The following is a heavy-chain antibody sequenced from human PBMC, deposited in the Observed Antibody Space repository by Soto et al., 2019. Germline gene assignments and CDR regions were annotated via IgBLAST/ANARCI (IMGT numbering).Heavy chain of an antibody. V-gene: IGHV3-23*01. D-gene: IGHD4-17*01. Sequence: HGGSMRLSCAASGLAFNSYAVGWVRQAPGKGLEWVSAISASGVSTYYADSVKGRFTISRDNSKNTLYLQMNSLRAEDTAVYYCTKGGTVLKRFFDYWGQGTLVTVSS. CDR2: ISASGVST. CDR1: GLAFNSYA. CDR3: TKGGTVLKRFFDY. J-gene: IGHJ4*02.